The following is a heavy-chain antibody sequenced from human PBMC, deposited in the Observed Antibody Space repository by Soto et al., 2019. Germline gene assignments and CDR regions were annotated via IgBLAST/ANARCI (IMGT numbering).Heavy chain of an antibody. J-gene: IGHJ6*03. D-gene: IGHD7-27*01. V-gene: IGHV3-23*01. CDR1: GFTFSSYA. Sequence: GGSLRLSCAASGFTFSSYAMSWVRQAPGKGLEWVSAISGSGGSTYYADSVKGRFTISRDNSKNTLYLQMNSLRAEDTAVYYCAKALTVPRFYYIDVWGKGTTVTVSS. CDR2: ISGSGGST. CDR3: AKALTVPRFYYIDV.